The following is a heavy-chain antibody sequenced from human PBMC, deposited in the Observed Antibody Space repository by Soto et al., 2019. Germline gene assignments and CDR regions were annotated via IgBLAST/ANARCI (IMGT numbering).Heavy chain of an antibody. D-gene: IGHD1-26*01. J-gene: IGHJ5*02. Sequence: GASVKVSCKASGGTFSSSVFSWVRQAPGQGLEWMGGIIPIFGTADYSQKFQGRVTITADEATSTAYMELSSLRSEDTAVYYCARGGLSPERSWFDPWGQGTLVTVSS. CDR3: ARGGLSPERSWFDP. CDR1: GGTFSSSV. V-gene: IGHV1-69*13. CDR2: IIPIFGTA.